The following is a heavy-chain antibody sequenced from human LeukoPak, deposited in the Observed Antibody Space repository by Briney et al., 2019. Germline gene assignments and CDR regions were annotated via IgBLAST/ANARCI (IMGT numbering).Heavy chain of an antibody. V-gene: IGHV1-69*01. J-gene: IGHJ4*02. CDR3: ARDLLDYYDSSGYYYERFDY. Sequence: ASVKVSCKASGGTFSSYAISWVRQAPGQGLEWMGGIIPIFGTANYSQKFQGSVTITADECTSTAYMELSSLRSEGTAVYYCARDLLDYYDSSGYYYERFDYWGQGTLVTVSS. CDR1: GGTFSSYA. CDR2: IIPIFGTA. D-gene: IGHD3-22*01.